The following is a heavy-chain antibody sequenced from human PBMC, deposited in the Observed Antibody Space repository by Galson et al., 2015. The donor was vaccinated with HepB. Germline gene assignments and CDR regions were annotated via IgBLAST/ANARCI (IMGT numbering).Heavy chain of an antibody. CDR1: GFTFSSYG. CDR2: ISYDGSNK. Sequence: SLRLSCAASGFTFSSYGMHWVRQAPGKGLEWVAVISYDGSNKYYADSVKGRFTISRDNSKNTLYLQMNSLRAEDTAVYYCAKVAGYRSSTSCYADYWGQGTLVTVSS. CDR3: AKVAGYRSSTSCYADY. J-gene: IGHJ4*02. V-gene: IGHV3-30*18. D-gene: IGHD2-2*01.